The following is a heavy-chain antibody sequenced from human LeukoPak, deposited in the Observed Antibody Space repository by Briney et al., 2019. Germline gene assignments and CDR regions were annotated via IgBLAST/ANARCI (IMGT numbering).Heavy chain of an antibody. CDR3: ARDNRLAARPFDP. J-gene: IGHJ5*02. CDR2: ISSSGSTI. CDR1: GFTFSDYY. Sequence: GGSLRLSCAASGFTFSDYYMSWIRQAPGKGLEWVSYISSSGSTIYYADSVKGRFTISRDNSKNTLYLQMNSLRAEDTAVYYCARDNRLAARPFDPWGQGTLVTVSS. V-gene: IGHV3-11*04. D-gene: IGHD6-6*01.